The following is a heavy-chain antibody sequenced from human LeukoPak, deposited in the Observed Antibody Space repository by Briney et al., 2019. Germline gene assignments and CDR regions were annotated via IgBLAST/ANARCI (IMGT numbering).Heavy chain of an antibody. CDR2: TYYRSKWY. CDR1: GDSVSSNSAA. CDR3: ARDVTPQQPLFDY. V-gene: IGHV6-1*01. J-gene: IGHJ4*02. Sequence: SQTLSLTCAISGDSVSSNSAAWNWIRQSPSRGLEWLGRTYYRSKWYDYAVSVKSRITINPDTSKNQFSLQLNSVTPEDTAVYYCARDVTPQQPLFDYWGQGTLVTVSS. D-gene: IGHD2-15*01.